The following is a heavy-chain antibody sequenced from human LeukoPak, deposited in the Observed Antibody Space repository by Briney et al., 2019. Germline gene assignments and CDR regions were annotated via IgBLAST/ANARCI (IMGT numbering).Heavy chain of an antibody. Sequence: SETLSLTCTVSGGPISSYYWSWIRQPPGKGLEWIGYIYYSGSTNYNPSLKSRVTISVDTSKNQFSLKLSSVTAADTAVYYCARRSSITMVRGAYDYWGQGILVTVSS. D-gene: IGHD3-10*01. J-gene: IGHJ4*02. CDR2: IYYSGST. CDR1: GGPISSYY. V-gene: IGHV4-59*08. CDR3: ARRSSITMVRGAYDY.